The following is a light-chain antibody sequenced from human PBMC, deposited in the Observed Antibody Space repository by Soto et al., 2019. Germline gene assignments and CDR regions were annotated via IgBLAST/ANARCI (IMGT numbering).Light chain of an antibody. CDR3: LQATHWPHT. CDR2: QVS. V-gene: IGKV2-30*02. CDR1: RSLVHSDGNIY. Sequence: DVVLTQSPLSLSVTLGQPASISCGSSRSLVHSDGNIYLIWFQQRPGQSPRRLIYQVSNRDSGVPDRFSGSGSVTDFTLKISRVEAEDVGVYYCLQATHWPHTFGQGTKVDSK. J-gene: IGKJ2*01.